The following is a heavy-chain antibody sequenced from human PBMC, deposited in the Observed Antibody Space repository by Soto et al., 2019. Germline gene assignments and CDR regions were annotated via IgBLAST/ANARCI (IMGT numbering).Heavy chain of an antibody. J-gene: IGHJ4*02. Sequence: ASVKVSCKACGYTFTSYGISWVRQAPGQGLEWMGWVSAYNGNTNYAQNFQGRVTISADTSISTAYLQWSSLKASDTAMYYCARHDTITFGGGIVPATDYWGQG. V-gene: IGHV1-18*01. D-gene: IGHD3-16*02. CDR1: GYTFTSYG. CDR3: ARHDTITFGGGIVPATDY. CDR2: VSAYNGNT.